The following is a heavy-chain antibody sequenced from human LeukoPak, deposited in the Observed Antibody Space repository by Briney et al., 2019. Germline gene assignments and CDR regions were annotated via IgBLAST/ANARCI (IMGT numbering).Heavy chain of an antibody. Sequence: PRGSLRLSCAASGFTFSSYSMNWVRHAPGKGREWVSYISSSSSTIYYADSVKGRFTISPDNAKNSLYMHMNSVRDQETGVYFCARDFNRPQFDYWGQGTLVTVSS. CDR2: ISSSSSTI. V-gene: IGHV3-48*02. CDR3: ARDFNRPQFDY. CDR1: GFTFSSYS. D-gene: IGHD1-14*01. J-gene: IGHJ4*02.